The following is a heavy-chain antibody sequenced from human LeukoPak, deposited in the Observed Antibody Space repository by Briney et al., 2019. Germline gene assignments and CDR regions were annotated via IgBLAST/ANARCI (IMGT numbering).Heavy chain of an antibody. Sequence: PGRSLRLSCAASGFTFSSYAMHWVRQAPGKGLEYVSAISSNGGSTYYADSVKGRFTISRDNSKNTLYLQMSSLRAEDTAVYYCVNEVGTYYYGVDVWGQGTTVTVSS. D-gene: IGHD1-1*01. CDR1: GFTFSSYA. V-gene: IGHV3-64D*06. CDR2: ISSNGGST. CDR3: VNEVGTYYYGVDV. J-gene: IGHJ6*02.